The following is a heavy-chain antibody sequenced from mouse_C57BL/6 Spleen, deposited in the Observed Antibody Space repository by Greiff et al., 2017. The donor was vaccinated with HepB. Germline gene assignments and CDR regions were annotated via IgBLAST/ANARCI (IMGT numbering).Heavy chain of an antibody. J-gene: IGHJ4*01. CDR2: IDPENGDT. CDR3: TTAYQRGPDAMDD. V-gene: IGHV14-4*01. Sequence: VQLQQSGAELVRPGASVKLSCTASGFNIKDDYMHWVKQRPEQGLEWIGWIDPENGDTEYASKFQGKATITADTSSNTAYLQLSSLTSEDTAVYYCTTAYQRGPDAMDDWGQGTSVTVSS. CDR1: GFNIKDDY.